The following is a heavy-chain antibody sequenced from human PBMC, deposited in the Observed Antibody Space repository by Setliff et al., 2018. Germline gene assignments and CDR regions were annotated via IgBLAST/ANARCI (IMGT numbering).Heavy chain of an antibody. D-gene: IGHD3-10*01. J-gene: IGHJ6*03. CDR2: AYYNGDT. CDR3: ARHVGSRSRGYNYYYYYMDV. V-gene: IGHV4-39*01. CDR1: GGSLSGSLRGYAVF. Sequence: PSETLSLTCTVSGGSLSGSLRGYAVFWGWIRQSPGKELEWIGSAYYNGDTYYNPSLKSQVTMSVDTSRNQFSLHLISVTAADTAVYYCARHVGSRSRGYNYYYYYMDVWGKGTKVTVSS.